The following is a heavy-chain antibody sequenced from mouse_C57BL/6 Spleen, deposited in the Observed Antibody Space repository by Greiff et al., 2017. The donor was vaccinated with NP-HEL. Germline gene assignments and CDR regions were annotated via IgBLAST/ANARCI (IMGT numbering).Heavy chain of an antibody. D-gene: IGHD2-4*01. CDR2: IDPETGGT. J-gene: IGHJ2*01. Sequence: VQLQQSGAELVRPGASVTLSCKASGYTFTDYEMHWVKQTPVHGLEWIGAIDPETGGTAYNQKFKGKAILTADKSSSTAYMELRSLTSEDSAVYYCTSGLRVPYFDYWGQGTTLTVSS. CDR1: GYTFTDYE. V-gene: IGHV1-15*01. CDR3: TSGLRVPYFDY.